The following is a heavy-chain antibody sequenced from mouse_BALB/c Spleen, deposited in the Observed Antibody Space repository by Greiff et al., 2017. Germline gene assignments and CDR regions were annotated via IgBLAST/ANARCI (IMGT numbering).Heavy chain of an antibody. D-gene: IGHD2-4*01. V-gene: IGHV5-6*01. J-gene: IGHJ1*01. CDR2: ISSGGSYT. Sequence: EVKLMESGGDLVKPGGSLKLSCAASGFTFSSYGMSWVRQTPDKRLEWVATISSGGSYTYYPDSVKGRFTISRDNAKNTLYLQMSSLKSEDTAMYYCASLYDYERHWYFDVWGAGTTVTVSS. CDR3: ASLYDYERHWYFDV. CDR1: GFTFSSYG.